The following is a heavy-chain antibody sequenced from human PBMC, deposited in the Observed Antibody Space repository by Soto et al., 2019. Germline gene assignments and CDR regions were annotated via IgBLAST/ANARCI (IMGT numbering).Heavy chain of an antibody. CDR1: GFTFSNAW. D-gene: IGHD3-22*01. CDR3: AWGDYYDVSGPFSDAFDI. J-gene: IGHJ3*02. V-gene: IGHV3-15*07. Sequence: GGSLRLSCAASGFTFSNAWMNWVRQAPGKGLEWVGRIKSKTDGGTTDYAAPVKGRFSISRNDSRNTLFLQMNSLKTEDTAVYYFAWGDYYDVSGPFSDAFDIWGQGTMVTVSS. CDR2: IKSKTDGGTT.